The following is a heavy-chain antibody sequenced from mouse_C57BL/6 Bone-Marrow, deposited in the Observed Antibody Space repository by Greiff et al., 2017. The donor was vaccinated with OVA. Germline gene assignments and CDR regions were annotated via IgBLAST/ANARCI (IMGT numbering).Heavy chain of an antibody. CDR3: ASFDGYYWYFDV. CDR2: IYPGDGDT. Sequence: VKLVESGPELVKPGASVKISCKASGYAFSSSWMNWVKQRPGKGIEWIGRIYPGDGDTNYNGKFKGKATLTADKSSSTAYMQLSSLTSEDSAVYFCASFDGYYWYFDVWGTGTTVTVSS. J-gene: IGHJ1*03. D-gene: IGHD2-3*01. CDR1: GYAFSSSW. V-gene: IGHV1-82*01.